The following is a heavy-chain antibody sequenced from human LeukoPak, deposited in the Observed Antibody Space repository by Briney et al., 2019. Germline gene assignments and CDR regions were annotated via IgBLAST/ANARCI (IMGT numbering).Heavy chain of an antibody. V-gene: IGHV1-2*02. J-gene: IGHJ4*02. CDR2: INPNSGGT. Sequence: ASVKVSCKASGYTFTGYYMHWVRQAPGQGLEWMGWINPNSGGTNYAQKFQGRVTMTRDTSISTAYMELSRLRSDDTAVYYFARDYTVVTAFDYWGQGTLVTVSS. CDR3: ARDYTVVTAFDY. CDR1: GYTFTGYY. D-gene: IGHD4-23*01.